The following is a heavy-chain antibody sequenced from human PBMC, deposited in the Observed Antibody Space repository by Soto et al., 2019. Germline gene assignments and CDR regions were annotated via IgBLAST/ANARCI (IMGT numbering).Heavy chain of an antibody. D-gene: IGHD4-17*01. V-gene: IGHV1-69*01. CDR3: AREGYVDYGKPFDY. Sequence: QVQLVQSGAEVKKPGSSVKVSCKASGGTFSSYTISWVRQAPGQGLEWMGGIIPLFGTANYAQKFQGRVTITADESTSTAYMQLSSLRSEDTAVYYCAREGYVDYGKPFDYWGQGTLVTVSS. CDR2: IIPLFGTA. CDR1: GGTFSSYT. J-gene: IGHJ4*02.